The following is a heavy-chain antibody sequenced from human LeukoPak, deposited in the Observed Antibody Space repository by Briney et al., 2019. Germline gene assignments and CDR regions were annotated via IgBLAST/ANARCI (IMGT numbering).Heavy chain of an antibody. CDR1: GFTFSSYG. V-gene: IGHV3-30*18. CDR2: ISYDGSNK. CDR3: AKGYYCTNGVCRYYMDV. J-gene: IGHJ6*03. D-gene: IGHD2-8*01. Sequence: PGGSLRLSCAASGFTFSSYGMHWVRQAPGKGLEWVAVISYDGSNKYYADSVKGRFTISRDNSKNTLYLQMNSLRAEDTAVYYCAKGYYCTNGVCRYYMDVWGKGTTVTVSS.